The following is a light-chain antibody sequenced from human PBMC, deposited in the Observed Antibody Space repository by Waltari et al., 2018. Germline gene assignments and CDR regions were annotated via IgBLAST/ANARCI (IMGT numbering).Light chain of an antibody. J-gene: IGLJ2*01. Sequence: QSALTQPASVSGSPGQSITISCTGTSGDIVTYTYVSWYQQYPDRAPKLLIYDVSHRPSWISNRFSGSKSGYTASLTISDLQAEDEADYFCSSYSTTNTLIFGGGTRLTV. CDR3: SSYSTTNTLI. CDR2: DVS. CDR1: SGDIVTYTY. V-gene: IGLV2-14*03.